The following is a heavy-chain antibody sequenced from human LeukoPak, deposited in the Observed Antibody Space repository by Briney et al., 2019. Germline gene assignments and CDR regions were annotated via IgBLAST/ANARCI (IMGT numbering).Heavy chain of an antibody. V-gene: IGHV3-21*01. Sequence: GGSLRLSCAASGFTFSSYSMNWVRQAPGKGLEWVSSISSSSIYMYYADSVKGRFTISRDNAKNSLYLQMNSLRAEDTAVYYCAGDLTVTTFTQYYWGQGTLVTVSS. J-gene: IGHJ4*02. CDR3: AGDLTVTTFTQYY. CDR2: ISSSSIYM. CDR1: GFTFSSYS. D-gene: IGHD4-17*01.